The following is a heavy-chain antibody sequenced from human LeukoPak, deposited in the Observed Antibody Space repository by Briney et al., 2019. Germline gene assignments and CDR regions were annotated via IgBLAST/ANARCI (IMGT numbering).Heavy chain of an antibody. CDR3: ARVGFGNTPHPIDY. J-gene: IGHJ4*02. CDR2: IYYTGST. Sequence: SETLSLTCTVSGGSIRSYYWSWIRQPPGKGLEWIGYIYYTGSTSYNPSLKSRVTISVDTSKNQFSLKLRSVTAADTAVYYCARVGFGNTPHPIDYWGQGTLVTVSS. V-gene: IGHV4-59*01. CDR1: GGSIRSYY. D-gene: IGHD4-23*01.